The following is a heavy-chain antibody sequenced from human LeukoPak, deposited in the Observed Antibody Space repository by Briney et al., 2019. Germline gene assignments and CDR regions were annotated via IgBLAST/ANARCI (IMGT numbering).Heavy chain of an antibody. Sequence: QPGGSLRLSCAASGFTFSSYGMHWVRQAPGKGLEWVAVISYDGSNKYYADSVKGRFTISRDNSKNTLYLQMNSLRAEDTAVYYCAKDVGGWLQFEDFDYWGQGTLVTVSS. CDR1: GFTFSSYG. CDR2: ISYDGSNK. J-gene: IGHJ4*02. V-gene: IGHV3-30*18. CDR3: AKDVGGWLQFEDFDY. D-gene: IGHD5-24*01.